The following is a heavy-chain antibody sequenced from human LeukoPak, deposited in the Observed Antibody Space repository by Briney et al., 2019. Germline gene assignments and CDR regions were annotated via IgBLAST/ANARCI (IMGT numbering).Heavy chain of an antibody. J-gene: IGHJ4*02. CDR3: ASERKIYCSSTSCFPFDY. Sequence: NPSETLSLTCTVSGGSISSSSYYWGWIRQPPEKGLEWIGSIYYSGSTYYNPSLKSRVTISVDTSKNQFSLKLSSVTAADTAVYYCASERKIYCSSTSCFPFDYWGQGTLVTVSS. V-gene: IGHV4-39*01. D-gene: IGHD2-2*01. CDR1: GGSISSSSYY. CDR2: IYYSGST.